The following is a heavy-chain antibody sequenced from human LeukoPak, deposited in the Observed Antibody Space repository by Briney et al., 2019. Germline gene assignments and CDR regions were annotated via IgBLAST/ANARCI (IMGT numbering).Heavy chain of an antibody. D-gene: IGHD1-26*01. CDR3: ARVMIVAATESFDY. CDR1: GFTFSSYT. Sequence: GGSLTLSCAASGFTFSSYTMNWVRQAPGKGLEWVASISVRSNSIYYADSVRGRFTISRDNAKNSLYLQMSSLRAEDTAVYYCARVMIVAATESFDYWGQGTLVTVSS. CDR2: ISVRSNSI. J-gene: IGHJ4*02. V-gene: IGHV3-21*01.